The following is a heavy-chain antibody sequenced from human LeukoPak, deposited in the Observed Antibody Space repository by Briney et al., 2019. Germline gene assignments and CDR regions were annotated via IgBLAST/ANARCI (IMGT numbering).Heavy chain of an antibody. Sequence: PGGSLRLSCAASGFTFSSFGMSWVRQAPGKGLEWVSAISSTGGTAYYADSVKGRFTISRDNSKNTLYLQMNSLRAEDTAVYYSAKGDGSGSYIHYYYYMDVWGKGTTVTVSS. CDR3: AKGDGSGSYIHYYYYMDV. J-gene: IGHJ6*03. CDR1: GFTFSSFG. D-gene: IGHD3-10*01. CDR2: ISSTGGTA. V-gene: IGHV3-23*01.